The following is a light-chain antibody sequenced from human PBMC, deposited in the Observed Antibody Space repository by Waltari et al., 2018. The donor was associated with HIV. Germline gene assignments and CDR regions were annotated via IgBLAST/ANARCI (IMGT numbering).Light chain of an antibody. Sequence: QSVLTQPPSASGTPGQRVTISCSGSSSIIGNNDFFWYQPLPATATKVVVDGKGHRPAGVAELCSGASAGASPSRAISGLRSEEEAEYDWATWEDSMRGRVFGVWTKLTV. CDR3: ATWEDSMRGRV. CDR2: GKG. J-gene: IGLJ3*02. CDR1: SSIIGNND. V-gene: IGLV1-47*01.